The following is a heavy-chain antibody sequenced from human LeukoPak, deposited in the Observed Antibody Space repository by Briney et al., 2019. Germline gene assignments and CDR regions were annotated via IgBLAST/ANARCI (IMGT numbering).Heavy chain of an antibody. CDR3: ARASSGYDYLDY. J-gene: IGHJ4*02. CDR2: IYHSGST. CDR1: GGSISSGGYS. D-gene: IGHD5-12*01. Sequence: SETLSLTCAVSGGSISSGGYSWSWIRQPPGKGLEWIGYIYHSGSTCYNPSLKSRVTISVDRSKNKFSLKLSSVTAADTAVYYCARASSGYDYLDYWGQGTLVTVSS. V-gene: IGHV4-30-2*01.